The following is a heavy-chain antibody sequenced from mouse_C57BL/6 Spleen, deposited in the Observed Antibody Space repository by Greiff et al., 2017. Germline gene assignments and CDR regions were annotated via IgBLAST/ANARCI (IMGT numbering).Heavy chain of an antibody. CDR3: ARSPDGFAY. Sequence: EVQLQQSGPVLVKPGASVKMSCKASGYTFTDYYMNWVKQSHGKSLEWIGVINPYNGGTSYNQKFKGKATLTVDKSSSTAYMELNSLTSEDSAVYYCARSPDGFAYWGQGTLVTVSA. CDR1: GYTFTDYY. J-gene: IGHJ3*01. CDR2: INPYNGGT. V-gene: IGHV1-19*01.